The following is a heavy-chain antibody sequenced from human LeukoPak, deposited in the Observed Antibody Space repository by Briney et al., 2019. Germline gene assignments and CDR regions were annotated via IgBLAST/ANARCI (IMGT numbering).Heavy chain of an antibody. CDR2: ISYDGSDK. D-gene: IGHD6-13*01. V-gene: IGHV3-30-3*01. Sequence: PGGSLRLSCAASGFTFSNFLMHWVRQAPGKGLEWVAVISYDGSDKNYGDSVKGRFTISRDSSKNTLYLQMDSLRTEDTAVYYCARGSGRIAAGGSEHYWGQGTLVTVSS. J-gene: IGHJ4*02. CDR3: ARGSGRIAAGGSEHY. CDR1: GFTFSNFL.